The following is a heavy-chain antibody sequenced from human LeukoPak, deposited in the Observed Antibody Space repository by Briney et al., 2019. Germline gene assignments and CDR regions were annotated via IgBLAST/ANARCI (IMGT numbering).Heavy chain of an antibody. CDR3: ARGSIAVAGKGELRYYYYGMDV. D-gene: IGHD6-19*01. J-gene: IGHJ6*02. CDR2: ISSDGGTT. CDR1: GFTFSDYY. Sequence: GGSLRLSCAASGFTFSDYYMSWIRQAPGKGLEWVSYISSDGGTTYYIDSVKGRFTISRDNAKNSLYLQMNSLRAEDTAVYYCARGSIAVAGKGELRYYYYGMDVWGQGTTVTVSS. V-gene: IGHV3-11*04.